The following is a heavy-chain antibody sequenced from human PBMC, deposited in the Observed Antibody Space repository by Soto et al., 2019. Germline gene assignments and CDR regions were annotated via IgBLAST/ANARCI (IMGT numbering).Heavy chain of an antibody. V-gene: IGHV3-21*06. Sequence: VGSLRLSCAASGFTFSRYGMNWLRQAPGKGLEWVASISSSTSYVYYADSVKGRFSTSRDNAKNILYLEMYALRTEDTAVYYCARDPSEGRVGNWFESWGQGTLVTVSS. CDR2: ISSSTSYV. CDR3: ARDPSEGRVGNWFES. CDR1: GFTFSRYG. D-gene: IGHD2-2*01. J-gene: IGHJ5*01.